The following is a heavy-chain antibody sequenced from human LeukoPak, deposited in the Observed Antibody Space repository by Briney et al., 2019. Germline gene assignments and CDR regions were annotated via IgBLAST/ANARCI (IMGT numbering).Heavy chain of an antibody. CDR1: GGSISSGTYY. CDR2: IYTSGST. CDR3: AREGVYYPHMDV. V-gene: IGHV4-61*02. J-gene: IGHJ6*03. Sequence: SQTLSLTCTVSGGSISSGTYYWSWIRQPAGKGLEWIGRIYTSGSTNYNPSLKSRVTISVDTSKNQFSLKLSSVTAADTAVYYCAREGVYYPHMDVWGKGTTVTVSS. D-gene: IGHD1-26*01.